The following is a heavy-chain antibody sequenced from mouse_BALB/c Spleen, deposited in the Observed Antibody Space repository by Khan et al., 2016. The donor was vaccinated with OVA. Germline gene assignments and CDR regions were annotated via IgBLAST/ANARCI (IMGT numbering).Heavy chain of an antibody. D-gene: IGHD1-1*01. CDR3: ARGGAVVPYWYFDV. Sequence: EVQLVESGPGLVKPSQSLSLTCSVTGYSITSGYRWNWIRQFPVNKLEWMGYISYDGSNNYNPSLKNRISITRDTSKNHFFLKLSSVTTEDTATXCYARGGAVVPYWYFDVWGAGTTVTVSS. CDR1: GYSITSGYR. J-gene: IGHJ1*01. CDR2: ISYDGSN. V-gene: IGHV3-6*02.